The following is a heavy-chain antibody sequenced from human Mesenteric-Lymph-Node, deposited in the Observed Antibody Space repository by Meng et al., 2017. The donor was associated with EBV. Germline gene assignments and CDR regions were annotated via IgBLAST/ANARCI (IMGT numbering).Heavy chain of an antibody. D-gene: IGHD6-13*01. V-gene: IGHV2-5*02. CDR2: TSWDDDN. CDR1: GFSLNTDRAR. J-gene: IGHJ4*01. CDR3: AHRQENPSTWQYYFDH. Sequence: QITLKESGPTLVKPTQTLTPTRTFSGFSLNTDRARVAWIRQPPGKALEWLGITSWDDDNRYSPSLKSRITITKDTSKNQVVLTMTNMDPVDTATYFCAHRQENPSTWQYYFDHWDHGILVTVSS.